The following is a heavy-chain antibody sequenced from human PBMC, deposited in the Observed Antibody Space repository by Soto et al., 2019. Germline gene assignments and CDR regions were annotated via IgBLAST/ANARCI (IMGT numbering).Heavy chain of an antibody. CDR1: GFTFSSYA. Sequence: GGSLRLSCAASGFTFSSYAMHWVRQAPGKGLEWVAVISYDGSNKYYADSVKGRFTISRDNSKNTLYLQMNSLRAEDTAVYYCARDRVVVPAARGGGYYYYGMDVWGQGTTVTVSS. CDR2: ISYDGSNK. J-gene: IGHJ6*02. CDR3: ARDRVVVPAARGGGYYYYGMDV. V-gene: IGHV3-30-3*01. D-gene: IGHD2-2*01.